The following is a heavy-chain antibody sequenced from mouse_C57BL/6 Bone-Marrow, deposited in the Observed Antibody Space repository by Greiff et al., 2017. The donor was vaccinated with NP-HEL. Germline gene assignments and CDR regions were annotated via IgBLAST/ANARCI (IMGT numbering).Heavy chain of an antibody. CDR3: ARGVGYGSPLFAY. V-gene: IGHV1-55*01. Sequence: QVQLQQPGAELVKPGASVKMSCKASGYTFTSYWITWVKQRPGQGLEWIGDIYPGSGSTNYNEKFKSKATLTVDTSSSTAYMQLSSLTSEDSAVYYCARGVGYGSPLFAYWGQGTLVTVSA. D-gene: IGHD1-1*01. J-gene: IGHJ3*01. CDR2: IYPGSGST. CDR1: GYTFTSYW.